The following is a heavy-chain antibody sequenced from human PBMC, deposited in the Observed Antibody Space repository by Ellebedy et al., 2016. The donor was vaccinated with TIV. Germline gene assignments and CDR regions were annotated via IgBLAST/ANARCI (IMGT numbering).Heavy chain of an antibody. V-gene: IGHV5-51*01. CDR2: IHPGDSDT. Sequence: GESLKISXKGSGYSFTSYWIGWVRQMPGKGLEWMGIIHPGDSDTRYSPSFQGQVTISADKSISTAYLQWSSLKASDTAMYYCARRHHCSGGSCYNHADYWGQGTLVTVSS. CDR3: ARRHHCSGGSCYNHADY. J-gene: IGHJ4*02. D-gene: IGHD2-15*01. CDR1: GYSFTSYW.